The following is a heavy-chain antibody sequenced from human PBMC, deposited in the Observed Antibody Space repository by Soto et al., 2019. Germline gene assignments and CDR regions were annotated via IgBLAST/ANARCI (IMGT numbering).Heavy chain of an antibody. V-gene: IGHV3-53*04. CDR2: IYSGGST. D-gene: IGHD3-16*01. CDR3: GCGGGFADGRDHLAY. CDR1: GFTVSSNY. J-gene: IGHJ4*01. Sequence: GGSLRLSCAASGFTVSSNYMSWVRQAPGKGLEWVSVIYSGGSTYYADSVKGRFTISRHNSKNTLYLQMNSLRAEDPAVFFCGCGGGFADGRDHLAYLGQGTLVTVSS.